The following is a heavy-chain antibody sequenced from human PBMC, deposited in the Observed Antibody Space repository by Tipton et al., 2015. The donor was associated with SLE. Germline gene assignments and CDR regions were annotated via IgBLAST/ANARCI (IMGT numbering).Heavy chain of an antibody. J-gene: IGHJ4*02. Sequence: GLVKPSETLSLTCAVYGGSFSGYYWSWIRQPPGKGLEWIGSIYYSGSTYYNPSLKSRVTISVDTSKNQFSLKLSSVTAADTAVYYCARHSIAAAGFDYWGQGTLVTVSS. V-gene: IGHV4-34*01. D-gene: IGHD6-13*01. CDR1: GGSFSGYY. CDR3: ARHSIAAAGFDY. CDR2: IYYSGST.